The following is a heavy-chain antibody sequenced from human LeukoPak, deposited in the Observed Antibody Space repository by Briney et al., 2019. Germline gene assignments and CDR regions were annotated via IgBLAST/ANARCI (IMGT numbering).Heavy chain of an antibody. CDR2: IRYDGSNK. J-gene: IGHJ3*02. Sequence: GGSLRLSCAASGFTFSSYGMHWVRQAPGPGLEWVAFIRYDGSNKYYADSVKGRFTISTDNSKNTLYLQMNSLGAEDTAVYYCAKEPYYYDSSGYEDAFDIWGQGTMVTVSS. V-gene: IGHV3-30*02. CDR1: GFTFSSYG. CDR3: AKEPYYYDSSGYEDAFDI. D-gene: IGHD3-22*01.